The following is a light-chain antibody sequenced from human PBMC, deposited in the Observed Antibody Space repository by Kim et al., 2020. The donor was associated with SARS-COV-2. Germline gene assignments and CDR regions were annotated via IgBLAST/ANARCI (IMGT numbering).Light chain of an antibody. CDR3: QAWDSSTYV. Sequence: LAPGQTASITCSGDKLGDKYACWYQQKPGQSPVLVIYQDNKRPSGIPERFSGSNSGNTATLTISGTHAMDEADYYCQAWDSSTYVFGTGTKVTVL. CDR2: QDN. J-gene: IGLJ1*01. V-gene: IGLV3-1*01. CDR1: KLGDKY.